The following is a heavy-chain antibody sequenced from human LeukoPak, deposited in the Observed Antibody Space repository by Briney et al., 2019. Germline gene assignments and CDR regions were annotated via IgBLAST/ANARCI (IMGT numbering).Heavy chain of an antibody. V-gene: IGHV3-53*01. CDR2: IFSGGST. Sequence: PGGSLRLSCAGSGFTVSNNYMSWVRQAPGKGLEWVSVIFSGGSTYYADSVKGRFTISRDNSKNTLCLQMNTLRAEDTAVYYCARLLKYYYGSGSYSDAFDIWGQGTVVTVSS. CDR1: GFTVSNNY. CDR3: ARLLKYYYGSGSYSDAFDI. J-gene: IGHJ3*02. D-gene: IGHD3-10*01.